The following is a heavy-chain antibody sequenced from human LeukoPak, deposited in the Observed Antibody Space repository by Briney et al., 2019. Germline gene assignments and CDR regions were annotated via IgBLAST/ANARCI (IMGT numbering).Heavy chain of an antibody. Sequence: GGSLRLSCAASGFTFSNYWMSWVRQAPGKGLEWVANIKQDGSETYYVDSVKGRFTVSRDNAKNSLYLQMNSLRAEDTAVFYCARGGMVRRVMGAPDIWGQGTLVTVSS. J-gene: IGHJ3*02. CDR3: ARGGMVRRVMGAPDI. V-gene: IGHV3-7*01. CDR1: GFTFSNYW. D-gene: IGHD3-10*01. CDR2: IKQDGSET.